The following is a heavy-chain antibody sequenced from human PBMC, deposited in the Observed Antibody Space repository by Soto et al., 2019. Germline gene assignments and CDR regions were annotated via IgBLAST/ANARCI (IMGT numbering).Heavy chain of an antibody. CDR1: SAPVSSTTYT. Sequence: SETLSLTCTVSSAPVSSTTYTWGWIRQPPGKGLEWVASVYYGGRSYYNPTLNSRVTISVDTSKNQFSLKMTSVTAADTAVYYCARQTGYSSSWYVYYYGMDVWGQGTTVTVSS. D-gene: IGHD6-13*01. CDR3: ARQTGYSSSWYVYYYGMDV. J-gene: IGHJ6*02. CDR2: VYYGGRS. V-gene: IGHV4-39*01.